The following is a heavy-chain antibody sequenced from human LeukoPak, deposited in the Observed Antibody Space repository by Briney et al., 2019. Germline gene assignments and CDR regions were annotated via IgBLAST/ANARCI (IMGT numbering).Heavy chain of an antibody. Sequence: GGSLRLSCAASGFTFSSYWMSWVRQAPGKGLEWVANIKQDGSEKYYVDSVKGRFTISRDNAKNSLYLQMNSLRAEDTAVSYCAGAIVVVPAAINYFDYWGQGTLVTVSS. CDR2: IKQDGSEK. J-gene: IGHJ4*02. D-gene: IGHD2-2*02. CDR3: AGAIVVVPAAINYFDY. CDR1: GFTFSSYW. V-gene: IGHV3-7*01.